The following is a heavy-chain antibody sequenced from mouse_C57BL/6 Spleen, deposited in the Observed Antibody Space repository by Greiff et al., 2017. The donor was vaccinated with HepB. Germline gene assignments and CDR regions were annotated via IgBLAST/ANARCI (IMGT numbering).Heavy chain of an antibody. D-gene: IGHD1-1*01. CDR2: IDPSDSYT. CDR1: GYTFTSYW. V-gene: IGHV1-69*01. Sequence: VQLQQPGAELVMPGASVKLSCKASGYTFTSYWMHWVKQRPGQGLEWIGEIDPSDSYTNYNQKFKGKSTLTVDKSSSTAYMQLSSLTSEDSAVYYCARRGTTVVAKRYYFDYWGQGTTLTVSS. J-gene: IGHJ2*01. CDR3: ARRGTTVVAKRYYFDY.